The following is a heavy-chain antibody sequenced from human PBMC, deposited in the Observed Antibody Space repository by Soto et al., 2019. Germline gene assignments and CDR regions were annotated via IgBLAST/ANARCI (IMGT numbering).Heavy chain of an antibody. Sequence: QVQLQESGPGLVKPSETLSLTCTVSGGSISSYYWSWIRQPPGKGLEWIGYIYYSGSTNYNPSLKSRVTISVDTSKNQFSLKLSSVTAADTAVYYCARDYGDYTAMDNHFDYWGQGTLVTVSS. D-gene: IGHD5-18*01. CDR3: ARDYGDYTAMDNHFDY. CDR2: IYYSGST. CDR1: GGSISSYY. V-gene: IGHV4-59*01. J-gene: IGHJ4*02.